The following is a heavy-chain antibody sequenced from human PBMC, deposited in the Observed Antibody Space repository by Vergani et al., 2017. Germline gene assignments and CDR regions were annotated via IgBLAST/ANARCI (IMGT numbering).Heavy chain of an antibody. V-gene: IGHV4-38-2*01. J-gene: IGHJ3*02. D-gene: IGHD3-16*01. CDR1: GYSLLRGSS. CDR3: ARQFWVSQGVGAFET. Sequence: QVQLQESGPGLVKPSDTLSLPFLVSGYSLLRGSSFFFLRQPPGKGLEWIATVFHSGSAYYNPSLRRRVTISVETSKNPFSLRLTTLTAADTAVYYCARQFWVSQGVGAFETWGRGTEVSVSS. CDR2: VFHSGSA.